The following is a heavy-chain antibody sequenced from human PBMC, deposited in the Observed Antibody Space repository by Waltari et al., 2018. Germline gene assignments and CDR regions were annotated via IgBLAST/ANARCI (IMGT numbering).Heavy chain of an antibody. CDR3: ARGPTPRYDYVWGSYRPPFDY. CDR1: GGSFSGYS. Sequence: QVQLQQWGAGLLKPSEPLSLTCAVYGGSFSGYSWRWIRPPPGKGLEWIGEINHSGSTNYNPSLKSRVTISVDTSKNQFSLKLSSVTAADTAVYYCARGPTPRYDYVWGSYRPPFDYWGQGTLVTVSS. J-gene: IGHJ4*02. V-gene: IGHV4-34*01. CDR2: INHSGST. D-gene: IGHD3-16*02.